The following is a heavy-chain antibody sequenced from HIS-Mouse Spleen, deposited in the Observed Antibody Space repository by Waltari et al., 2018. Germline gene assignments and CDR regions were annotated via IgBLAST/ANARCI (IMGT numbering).Heavy chain of an antibody. CDR3: AAPGYSSSWYAFDI. Sequence: QVQLQESGPGLVKPSETLSLTCTFSGGSISSDYWSWIRQPPGKGLEWIGYIYYSGSTNYNPSLKSRVTISVDTSKNQFSLKLSSVTAADTAVYYCAAPGYSSSWYAFDIWGQGTMVTVSS. D-gene: IGHD6-13*01. J-gene: IGHJ3*02. CDR2: IYYSGST. CDR1: GGSISSDY. V-gene: IGHV4-59*08.